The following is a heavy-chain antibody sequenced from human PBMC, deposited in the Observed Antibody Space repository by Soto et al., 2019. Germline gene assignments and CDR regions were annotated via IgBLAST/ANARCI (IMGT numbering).Heavy chain of an antibody. CDR1: GFSRSTSGVA. CDR3: AHWGGSYVD. D-gene: IGHD1-26*01. V-gene: IGHV2-5*02. J-gene: IGHJ4*02. Sequence: QITLKESGPTLVKPTQTLTLTCTFSGFSRSTSGVAVGWIRQPPGTALEWLALIYWDDEKRYSPSLKTRLTITKDTSKNQVVLKMTDMDPVDTGTYYCAHWGGSYVDWGQGTLVTVSS. CDR2: IYWDDEK.